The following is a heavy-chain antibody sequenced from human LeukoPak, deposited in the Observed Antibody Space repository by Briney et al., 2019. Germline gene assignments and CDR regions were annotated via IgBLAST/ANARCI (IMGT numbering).Heavy chain of an antibody. CDR2: INVNAGYT. Sequence: GSVKVSCKASGYTFTGYYMHWVRQAPGQGLEWVSRINVNAGYTNYAQNFQGWVTMTRDKSISTAYMEKSRLRSEDTAVYYCARSTAVTGRGISWWSDPWGQGTLVTVSS. D-gene: IGHD6-19*01. CDR1: GYTFTGYY. V-gene: IGHV1-2*04. J-gene: IGHJ5*02. CDR3: ARSTAVTGRGISWWSDP.